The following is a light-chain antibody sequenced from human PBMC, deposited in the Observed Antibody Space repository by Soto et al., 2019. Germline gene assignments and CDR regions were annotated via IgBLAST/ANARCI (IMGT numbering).Light chain of an antibody. Sequence: VLTQSPATLSLSPGERATLSCRASLNVNSYLAWYQQKPGQAPRLVIYDASNRAHGIPARFSGSGSGTDFTLTISSLEPEDFAVYYCQQRQYWPPITFGQGTRLEIK. V-gene: IGKV3-11*01. CDR2: DAS. CDR1: LNVNSY. J-gene: IGKJ5*01. CDR3: QQRQYWPPIT.